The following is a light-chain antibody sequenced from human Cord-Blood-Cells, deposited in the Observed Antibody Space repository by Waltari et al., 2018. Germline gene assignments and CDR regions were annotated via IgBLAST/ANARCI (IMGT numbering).Light chain of an antibody. V-gene: IGKV3-15*01. CDR3: QQYNNWPPLT. Sequence: EIVMTQSPATLSVSPGERATLSCRASQSVSSNLAWYQQKPGQAPRLLSYGASTRATGIPARFSGSGSGTEFTRTISSLQSEDFAVYYWQQYNNWPPLTFGGGTKVEIK. CDR1: QSVSSN. J-gene: IGKJ4*01. CDR2: GAS.